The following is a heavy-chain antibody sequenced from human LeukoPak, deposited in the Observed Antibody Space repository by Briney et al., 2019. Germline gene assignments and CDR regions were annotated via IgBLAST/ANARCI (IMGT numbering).Heavy chain of an antibody. D-gene: IGHD3-22*01. CDR2: ISHRGST. CDR3: AREPRGHQTQYYYDTSGHNWFDP. CDR1: GYSISNGYY. J-gene: IGHJ5*02. Sequence: SETLSLTCTVSGYSISNGYYWGWIRQPPGKGLEWVGSISHRGSTYYNPSLRSRITISLDRSKQKFSLKLTSVTAADTAVYYCAREPRGHQTQYYYDTSGHNWFDPWGQGTLVTVSS. V-gene: IGHV4-38-2*02.